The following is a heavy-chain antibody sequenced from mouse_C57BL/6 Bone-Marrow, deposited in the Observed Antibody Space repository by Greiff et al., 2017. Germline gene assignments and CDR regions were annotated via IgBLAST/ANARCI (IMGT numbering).Heavy chain of an antibody. CDR2: IVPSDSYT. CDR1: GYTFTSYW. CDR3: ARGGWLRYAMDY. D-gene: IGHD2-2*01. V-gene: IGHV1-59*01. Sequence: QVQLKQPGAELVRPGTSVTLSCTASGYTFTSYWMHWVKRRPGQGLEWIGVIVPSDSYTNYNQKFKGKATFTVDTSSSTDYMQLSSLTSEDSAVYYCARGGWLRYAMDYWGRGTSVTVSS. J-gene: IGHJ4*01.